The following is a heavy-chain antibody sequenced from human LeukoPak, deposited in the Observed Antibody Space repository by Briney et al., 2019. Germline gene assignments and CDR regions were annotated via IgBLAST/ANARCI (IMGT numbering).Heavy chain of an antibody. J-gene: IGHJ6*03. Sequence: GGSLRLSCAASGFTFSNAWMSWVRQAPGKGLEWVGRIKSKTDGGTTDYAAPVKGRFTISRDDSKNTAYLQMNSLKTEDTAVYYCTRRSGAFTMVRGVIGPPAMDVWGKGTTVTVSS. CDR3: TRRSGAFTMVRGVIGPPAMDV. CDR1: GFTFSNAW. V-gene: IGHV3-15*01. CDR2: IKSKTDGGTT. D-gene: IGHD3-10*01.